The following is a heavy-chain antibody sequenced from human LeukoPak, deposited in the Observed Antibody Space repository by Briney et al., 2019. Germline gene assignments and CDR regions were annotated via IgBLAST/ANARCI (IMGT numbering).Heavy chain of an antibody. Sequence: SVKVSCKASGFTFSTDTIQWVRQARGQRLEWIGWIVVDSAKTNYAQTFQQRVTITRDMSTSTVYMELTSPTSEDTAVYYCAAGAADYYDSSLNWFDPWGQGTLVTVSS. D-gene: IGHD3-22*01. V-gene: IGHV1-58*02. CDR2: IVVDSAKT. J-gene: IGHJ5*02. CDR3: AAGAADYYDSSLNWFDP. CDR1: GFTFSTDT.